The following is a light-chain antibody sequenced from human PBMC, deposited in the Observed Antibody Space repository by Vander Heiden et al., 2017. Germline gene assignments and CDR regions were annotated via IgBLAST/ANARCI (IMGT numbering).Light chain of an antibody. J-gene: IGLJ3*02. CDR1: SSDVGGWNY. V-gene: IGLV2-11*01. CDR3: CSYAGSYTWV. Sequence: SALTQPRSVSGSPGPSVTLSCTGTSSDVGGWNYVSWYQQHPGKAPKLMIYDVNERPSGVPDRFSGSKSGNTASLTISGLQAEDEADYYCCSYAGSYTWVFGGGTKLTVL. CDR2: DVN.